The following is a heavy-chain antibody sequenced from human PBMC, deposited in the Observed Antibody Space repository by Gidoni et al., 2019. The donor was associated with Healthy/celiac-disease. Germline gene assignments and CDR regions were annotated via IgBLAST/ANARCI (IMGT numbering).Heavy chain of an antibody. V-gene: IGHV2-5*01. CDR3: AQRVSFAPYDAFDI. D-gene: IGHD3-16*01. CDR2: IYWKDDK. CDR1: GFSLSTSGVG. Sequence: QITLKESGPTLVKPTQTLTPPCPFSGFSLSTSGVGVGWIRPPPGKALEWLARIYWKDDKRYSPSLKSWLTITKDTSKNQVVLTMTNMDTVDTATYYCAQRVSFAPYDAFDIWGQGTMVTVSS. J-gene: IGHJ3*02.